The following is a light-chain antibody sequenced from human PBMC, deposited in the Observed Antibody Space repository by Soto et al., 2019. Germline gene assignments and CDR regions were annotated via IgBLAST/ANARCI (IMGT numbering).Light chain of an antibody. V-gene: IGLV2-11*01. CDR3: CSYAGSYTFYYV. CDR1: SSDVGGYNY. CDR2: DVS. J-gene: IGLJ1*01. Sequence: QSALTQPRSVSGSPGQSVTISCTGTSSDVGGYNYVSWYQQHPGKAPKLMIYDVSKRPSGVPDGFSGSKSGNTASLTISGLQAEDEADYYCCSYAGSYTFYYVFGTGTKLTVL.